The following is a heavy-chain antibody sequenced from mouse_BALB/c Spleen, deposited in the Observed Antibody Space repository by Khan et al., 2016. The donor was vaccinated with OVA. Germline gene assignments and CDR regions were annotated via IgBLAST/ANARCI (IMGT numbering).Heavy chain of an antibody. D-gene: IGHD2-4*01. CDR1: GFTFSSFG. CDR3: ARSWIKTWYVDV. Sequence: EVELVESGGGLVQPGGSRKLSCAASGFTFSSFGMHWVRQAPEKGLEWVAYISSGSATIYYADTVKGRFTISRDNPKNTLFLQMTSLRSEDTAIYYCARSWIKTWYVDVWGAGTTVTVSS. CDR2: ISSGSATI. V-gene: IGHV5-17*02. J-gene: IGHJ1*01.